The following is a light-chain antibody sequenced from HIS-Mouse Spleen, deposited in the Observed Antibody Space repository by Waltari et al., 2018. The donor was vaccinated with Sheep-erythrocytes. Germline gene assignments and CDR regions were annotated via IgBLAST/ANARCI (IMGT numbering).Light chain of an antibody. J-gene: IGKJ1*01. CDR3: QQFNNYPRT. V-gene: IGKV1D-13*01. CDR2: DAS. CDR1: QGISSA. Sequence: AIQLTQSPSSLSASVGDRVTITCRASQGISSALAWYQQKPGKAPKLLIDDASSLESGVPSRFSGSGSGTEFTLTISSLQPEDFATYYCQQFNNYPRTFGQGTKVEIK.